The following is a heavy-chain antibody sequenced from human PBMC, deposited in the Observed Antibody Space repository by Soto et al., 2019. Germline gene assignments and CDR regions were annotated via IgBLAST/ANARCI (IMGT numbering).Heavy chain of an antibody. CDR1: GGTFSSYA. V-gene: IGHV1-69*13. Sequence: SVKVSCKASGGTFSSYAITWVRQAPGQGLEWMGGIIPIFGTANYAQKFQGRVTITADESTSTAYMELSSLRSEDTAVYYCARDRGPSSGYYPYWFDPWGQGTLFTVSS. CDR2: IIPIFGTA. CDR3: ARDRGPSSGYYPYWFDP. D-gene: IGHD3-22*01. J-gene: IGHJ5*02.